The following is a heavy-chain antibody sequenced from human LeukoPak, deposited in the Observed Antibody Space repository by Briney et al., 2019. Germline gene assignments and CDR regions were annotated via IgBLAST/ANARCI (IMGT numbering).Heavy chain of an antibody. CDR2: IIPIFGTA. CDR1: GGTFSSYA. Sequence: SVKVSCKASGGTFSSYAISWVRQAPGQGLEWMGGIIPIFGTANYAQKFQGRVTITADGSTSTAYMELSSLRSEDTAVYYCARESGEQLEAFDIWGQGTMVTISS. CDR3: ARESGEQLEAFDI. V-gene: IGHV1-69*13. D-gene: IGHD6-6*01. J-gene: IGHJ3*02.